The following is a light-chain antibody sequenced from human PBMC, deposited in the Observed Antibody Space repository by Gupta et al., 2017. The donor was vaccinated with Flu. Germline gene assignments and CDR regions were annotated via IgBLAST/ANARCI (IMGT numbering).Light chain of an antibody. J-gene: IGKJ3*01. CDR1: QSRRQSNGYTY. Sequence: VNPGETASISCRTSQSRRQSNGYTYLDWYLQKPGQSPQLLIYRGSKQSSGVPDRFSGSGSGSDFTLKISWGEAEDVGVYYCRQAKQCPKAFGHGTKVDIK. CDR2: RGS. CDR3: RQAKQCPKA. V-gene: IGKV2-28*01.